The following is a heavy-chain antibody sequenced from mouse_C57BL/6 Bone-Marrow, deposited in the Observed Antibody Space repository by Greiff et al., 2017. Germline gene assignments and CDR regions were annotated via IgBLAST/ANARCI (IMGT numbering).Heavy chain of an antibody. Sequence: VQLQQPGAELVKPGASVKLSCKASGYTFTSYWMHWVKQRPGQGLEWIGMIHPNSGSTKYNEKFKSKATLTVDKSSSTAYMQLSSLTSEDSAVYYCAVSNYRVDYWGQGTSVTVSS. V-gene: IGHV1-64*01. CDR3: AVSNYRVDY. CDR1: GYTFTSYW. CDR2: IHPNSGST. D-gene: IGHD2-5*01. J-gene: IGHJ4*01.